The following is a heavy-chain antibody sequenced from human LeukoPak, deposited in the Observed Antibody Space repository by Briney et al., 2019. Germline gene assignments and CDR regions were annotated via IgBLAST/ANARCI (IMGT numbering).Heavy chain of an antibody. Sequence: TWGSLTLSCAASGFTFSSYDRHWLRQAPGKGLEGLAFIQYDGSNKYYAYSLKGLFTISRYNSKNTLYLQMNSMRAEDTAVYYCAKEPGVYYYDSSRAFDMWGQGTMVTVSS. CDR3: AKEPGVYYYDSSRAFDM. CDR2: IQYDGSNK. CDR1: GFTFSSYD. D-gene: IGHD3-22*01. V-gene: IGHV3-30*02. J-gene: IGHJ3*02.